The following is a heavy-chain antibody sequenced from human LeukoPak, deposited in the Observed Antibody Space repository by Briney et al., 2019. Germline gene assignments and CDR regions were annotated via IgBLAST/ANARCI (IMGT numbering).Heavy chain of an antibody. D-gene: IGHD1-26*01. J-gene: IGHJ5*01. CDR1: GYTFTGYY. V-gene: IGHV1-2*02. CDR2: INPNSGGT. CDR3: ARASGSYWWFDS. Sequence: GASVKVSCKASGYTFTGYYVHWVRQAPGQGLEWVGWINPNSGGTNYAQKFQGSVTMTRDTSISTVYMELSRLRSDDTAVYYCARASGSYWWFDSWGQGTLVTVSS.